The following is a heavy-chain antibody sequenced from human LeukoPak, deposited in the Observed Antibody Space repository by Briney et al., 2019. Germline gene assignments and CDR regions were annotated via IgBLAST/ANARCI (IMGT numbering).Heavy chain of an antibody. CDR1: GFTFSSYG. D-gene: IGHD2-2*01. J-gene: IGHJ3*02. V-gene: IGHV3-33*01. CDR3: ARGFPVVPATAIPAFDI. Sequence: PGGSLRLSCAASGFTFSSYGMHWVRQAPGKGLEWVAVIWYDGSNKYYADSVKGRFTISRDNSKNTLYLQMNSLRAEDTAVYYCARGFPVVPATAIPAFDIWGQGTMVTVSS. CDR2: IWYDGSNK.